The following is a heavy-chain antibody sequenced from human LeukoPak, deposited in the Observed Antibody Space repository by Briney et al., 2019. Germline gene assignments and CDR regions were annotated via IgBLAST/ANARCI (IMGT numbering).Heavy chain of an antibody. J-gene: IGHJ4*02. V-gene: IGHV3-21*01. Sequence: GGSLRLSCAASGFTFSSYSMNWVRQAPGKGLEWVSSISSSSYIYYADSVKGRFTISRDNAKNSLYLQMNSLRAEDTAVYYCARDNRPYYYDSSGYYYFDYWGQGTLVTVSS. CDR1: GFTFSSYS. CDR2: ISSSSYI. D-gene: IGHD3-22*01. CDR3: ARDNRPYYYDSSGYYYFDY.